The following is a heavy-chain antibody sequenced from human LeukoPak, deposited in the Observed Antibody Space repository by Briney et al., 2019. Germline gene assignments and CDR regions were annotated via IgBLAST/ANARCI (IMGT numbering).Heavy chain of an antibody. V-gene: IGHV4-38-2*01. D-gene: IGHD3-3*01. CDR2: IYYSGST. Sequence: KPSETLSLICGVSAYSIRIGYYWGWIRQPPGKGLEWIGYIYYSGSTNHNPPIQSQVTISVDTSKNQFSLQLSSVTAADTAVYHCASVRSRVVRPRRNWFAPWGQGTLVTVSS. CDR3: ASVRSRVVRPRRNWFAP. J-gene: IGHJ5*02. CDR1: AYSIRIGYY.